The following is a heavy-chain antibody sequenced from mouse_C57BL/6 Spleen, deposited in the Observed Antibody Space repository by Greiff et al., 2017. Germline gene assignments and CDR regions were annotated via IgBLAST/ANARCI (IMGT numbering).Heavy chain of an antibody. CDR3: TRGGDEEWYGNYCWFAY. CDR2: IDPETGGT. CDR1: GYTFTDYE. V-gene: IGHV1-15*01. D-gene: IGHD2-10*02. J-gene: IGHJ3*01. Sequence: QVQLQQSGAELVRPGASVTLSCKASGYTFTDYEMHWVKQTPVHGLEWIGAIDPETGGTAYNQKFKGKAILTADKSSSTAYMEIRSLTSEDSAVYDCTRGGDEEWYGNYCWFAYWGQGTLVTVSA.